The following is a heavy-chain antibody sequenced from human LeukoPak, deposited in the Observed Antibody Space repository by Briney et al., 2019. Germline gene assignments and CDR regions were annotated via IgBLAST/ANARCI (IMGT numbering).Heavy chain of an antibody. V-gene: IGHV3-23*01. J-gene: IGHJ3*01. CDR1: GFTVSSYG. Sequence: GGSLRLSCAASGFTVSSYGMTWVRQAPGKGLEWVSAFSATDGSAQYAESVKGHFTISRDNSKNSLYLQMNSLRDEGTAVYYCAKARIAAAGTGAFDVWGQGTMVTVSS. D-gene: IGHD6-13*01. CDR2: FSATDGSA. CDR3: AKARIAAAGTGAFDV.